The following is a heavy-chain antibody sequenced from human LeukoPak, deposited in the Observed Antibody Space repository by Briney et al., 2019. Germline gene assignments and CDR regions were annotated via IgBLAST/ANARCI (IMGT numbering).Heavy chain of an antibody. V-gene: IGHV1-69*13. Sequence: SVKVSCKASGGTFSSYAISWMRQAPGQGLEWMGGIIPIFGTANYAQKFQGRVTITADESTSTAYMELSSLRSEDTAVYYCARPTVRYNWNFAFDIWGQGTMVTVSS. CDR3: ARPTVRYNWNFAFDI. CDR1: GGTFSSYA. D-gene: IGHD1-1*01. J-gene: IGHJ3*02. CDR2: IIPIFGTA.